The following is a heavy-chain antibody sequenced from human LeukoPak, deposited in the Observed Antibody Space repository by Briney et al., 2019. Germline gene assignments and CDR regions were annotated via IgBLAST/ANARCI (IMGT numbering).Heavy chain of an antibody. CDR1: GGSISSGSYY. J-gene: IGHJ6*03. CDR3: ARDRATYYYMDV. Sequence: SETLSLTCTVSGGSISSGSYYWSWIRQPAGKGLEWIGRIYTSGSTNYNPSLKSRVTISVDTSKNQFSLKLSSVTAADTAVYYCARDRATYYYMDVWGKGTTVTVSS. V-gene: IGHV4-61*02. CDR2: IYTSGST.